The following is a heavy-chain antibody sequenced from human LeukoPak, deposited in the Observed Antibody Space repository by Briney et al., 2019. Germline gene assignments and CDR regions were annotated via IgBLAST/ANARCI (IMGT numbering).Heavy chain of an antibody. CDR2: IIPIFGTA. J-gene: IGHJ6*03. D-gene: IGHD1-14*01. V-gene: IGHV1-69*13. CDR1: GYTFTSYG. Sequence: SVKVSCKASGYTFTSYGISWVRQAPGQGLEWMGGIIPIFGTANYAQKFQGRVTITADESTSTAYMELSSLRSEDTAVYYCARGRGKSTYYYYMDVWGKGTTVTVSS. CDR3: ARGRGKSTYYYYMDV.